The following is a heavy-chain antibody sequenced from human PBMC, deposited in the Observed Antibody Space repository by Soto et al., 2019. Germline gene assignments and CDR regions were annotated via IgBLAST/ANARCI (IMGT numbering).Heavy chain of an antibody. J-gene: IGHJ4*02. CDR3: ARGACGWYPTYFDY. Sequence: QVQLQESGPGLVKPSETLSLTCTVSGGSISSYYWSWIRQPPGKGLEWIGYIYYSGSTNYNPSLKSRVTISVDTSKNQFSLKLSSVTAADTAVYYCARGACGWYPTYFDYWGQGTLVTVSS. CDR2: IYYSGST. CDR1: GGSISSYY. D-gene: IGHD6-19*01. V-gene: IGHV4-59*01.